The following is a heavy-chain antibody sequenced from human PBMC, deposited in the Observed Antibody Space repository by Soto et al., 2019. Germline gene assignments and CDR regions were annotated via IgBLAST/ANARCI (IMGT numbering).Heavy chain of an antibody. CDR1: GDSVSSNTAT. V-gene: IGHV6-1*01. J-gene: IGHJ5*01. D-gene: IGHD3-22*01. Sequence: SQTLSRTCAISGDSVSSNTATWDWIRQSPSRGLEWLGRTYYRSRWYFDYAVSVKSRITISPDISNNQVSLQLTSVTPDDTAIYYCVRLIGNSWLDSWGQGTLVTVSS. CDR2: TYYRSRWYF. CDR3: VRLIGNSWLDS.